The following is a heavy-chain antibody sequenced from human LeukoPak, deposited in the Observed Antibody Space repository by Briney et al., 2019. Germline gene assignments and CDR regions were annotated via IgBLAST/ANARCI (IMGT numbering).Heavy chain of an antibody. J-gene: IGHJ4*02. D-gene: IGHD3-3*01. CDR2: NSGSGGST. Sequence: GGSLRLSCAASGFTFSSYAMSWVRQAPGKGLEWVSANSGSGGSTYYADSVKGRFTISRDNSKNTLYLQMNSLRAEDTAVYYCAKGYDFWSGGIDFWGQGTLVTVSS. CDR1: GFTFSSYA. V-gene: IGHV3-23*01. CDR3: AKGYDFWSGGIDF.